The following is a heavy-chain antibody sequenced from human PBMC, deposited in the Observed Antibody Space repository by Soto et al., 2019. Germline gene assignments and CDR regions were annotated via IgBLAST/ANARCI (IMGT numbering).Heavy chain of an antibody. D-gene: IGHD4-17*01. Sequence: SETLSLTCAVYGGSFSGYYWSWIRQPPGKGLEWIGEINHIGSTNYNPSLKSRVTISVDTSKNQFSLKLSSVTAADTAVYYCARGMTTNYYYYYGMDVWGQGTTVTVSS. CDR2: INHIGST. V-gene: IGHV4-34*01. CDR3: ARGMTTNYYYYYGMDV. CDR1: GGSFSGYY. J-gene: IGHJ6*02.